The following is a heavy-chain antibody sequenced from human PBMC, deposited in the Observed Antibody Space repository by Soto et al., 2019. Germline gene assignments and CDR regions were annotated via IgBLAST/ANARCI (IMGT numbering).Heavy chain of an antibody. CDR2: IYTSGST. V-gene: IGHV4-4*07. D-gene: IGHD4-4*01. J-gene: IGHJ3*02. CDR1: GGSIISYY. Sequence: ETLSLTCTVSGGSIISYYCICIRQPAGKGLEWIGRIYTSGSTNYNPSLKSRVTMSVDTSKNQFSLKLSSVTAADTAVYYCARDNYSNYDAAFDIWGQGTMVTVSS. CDR3: ARDNYSNYDAAFDI.